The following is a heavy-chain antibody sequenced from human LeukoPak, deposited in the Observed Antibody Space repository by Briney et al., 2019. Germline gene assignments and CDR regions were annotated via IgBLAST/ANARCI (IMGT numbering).Heavy chain of an antibody. CDR3: ARGHSGDWAL. D-gene: IGHD2-21*02. CDR1: GFTFSSDW. CDR2: INQDGSVK. Sequence: PGGSLRLSCAASGFTFSSDWMSWVRQAPGEGLEWVANINQDGSVKYYVDSVQGRFTISRDNVKSSLYLYMNSLGADDTAVYYCARGHSGDWALGGQGTLVTVSS. J-gene: IGHJ4*02. V-gene: IGHV3-7*01.